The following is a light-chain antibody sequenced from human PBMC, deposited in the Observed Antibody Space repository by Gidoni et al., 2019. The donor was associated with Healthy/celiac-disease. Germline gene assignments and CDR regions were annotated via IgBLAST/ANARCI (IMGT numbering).Light chain of an antibody. CDR3: QAWDSSTVV. CDR2: QDS. Sequence: SYELTQTLSVSVSPGQTASITCSGDKLGDKYACWYQQKPGQSPVLVIDQDSNRPSGIPDRFSGANSGNTATLTISGTHAMDEADYYCQAWDSSTVVFGGGTKLTVL. J-gene: IGLJ2*01. V-gene: IGLV3-1*01. CDR1: KLGDKY.